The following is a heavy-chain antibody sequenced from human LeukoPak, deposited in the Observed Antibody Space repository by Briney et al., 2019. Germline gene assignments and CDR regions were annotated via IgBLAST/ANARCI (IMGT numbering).Heavy chain of an antibody. CDR1: GGTFSSYA. CDR3: ASGKAGQLDRTLDY. CDR2: IVPIFGTA. Sequence: ASVKVSCKASGGTFSSYAISWVRQAPGQGLEWMGGIVPIFGTANYAQKFQGRVTISADESTSTAYMELSSLTSEDTAVYYCASGKAGQLDRTLDYWGQGTQVIASS. D-gene: IGHD1-1*01. J-gene: IGHJ4*02. V-gene: IGHV1-69*01.